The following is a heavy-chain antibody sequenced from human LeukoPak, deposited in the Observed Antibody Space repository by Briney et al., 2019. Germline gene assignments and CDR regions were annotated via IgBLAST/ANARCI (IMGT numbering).Heavy chain of an antibody. D-gene: IGHD2-2*02. V-gene: IGHV4-34*01. CDR1: GGSINFYY. J-gene: IGHJ4*02. CDR3: ARGGYCSSTSCYRIYFDY. Sequence: SETLSLTCTVSGGSINFYYWSWIRQPPGKGLEWIGEINHSGSTNYNPSLKSRVTISVDTSKNQFSLKLSSVTAADTAVYYCARGGYCSSTSCYRIYFDYWGQGTLVTVSS. CDR2: INHSGST.